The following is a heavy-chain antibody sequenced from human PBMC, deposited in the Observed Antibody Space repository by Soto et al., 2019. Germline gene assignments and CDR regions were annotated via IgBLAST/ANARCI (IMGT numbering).Heavy chain of an antibody. V-gene: IGHV4-59*08. J-gene: IGHJ6*02. CDR2: IYYSGST. CDR1: GGSISSYY. Sequence: QVQLQESGPGLVKPSETLSLTCTVSGGSISSYYWSWIRQPPGKGLEWIGYIYYSGSTNYNPSLKSRVTISVDTSKNQFSLKLSSVTAADTAVYYCARRGLNYYYYGLDVWGQGTTVTVSS. CDR3: ARRGLNYYYYGLDV.